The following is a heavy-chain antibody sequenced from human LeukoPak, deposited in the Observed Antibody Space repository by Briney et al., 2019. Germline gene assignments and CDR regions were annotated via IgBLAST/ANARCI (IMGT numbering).Heavy chain of an antibody. CDR2: FYPGDSDT. CDR1: GYNFTNYW. J-gene: IGHJ4*02. CDR3: ARHDMIRGTIYFDY. D-gene: IGHD3-16*01. Sequence: PGESLKISCKASGYNFTNYWIGWVRQMPGKGLEWMGIFYPGDSDTRYSPSFQGQVTISADKSISTAYLQWSSLKASDTAMYYCARHDMIRGTIYFDYWGQGTLVIVSS. V-gene: IGHV5-51*01.